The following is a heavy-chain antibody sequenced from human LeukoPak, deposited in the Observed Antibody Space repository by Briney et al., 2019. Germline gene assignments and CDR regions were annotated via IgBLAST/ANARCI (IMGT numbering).Heavy chain of an antibody. V-gene: IGHV4-34*01. CDR2: INHSGST. CDR1: GRSFSGYY. J-gene: IGHJ6*03. D-gene: IGHD3-22*01. CDR3: AREPYYYDSSGYGKYYYYYYMDV. Sequence: SETLSLTCAVYGRSFSGYYWSWIRQPPGKGLEWIGEINHSGSTNYNPSLKRRVTISVDTSKNQFSLKLSSVTAADTAVYYCAREPYYYDSSGYGKYYYYYYMDVWGKGTTVTVSS.